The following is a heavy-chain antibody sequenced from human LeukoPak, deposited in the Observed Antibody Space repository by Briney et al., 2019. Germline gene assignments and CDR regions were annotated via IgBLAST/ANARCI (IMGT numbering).Heavy chain of an antibody. V-gene: IGHV3-7*01. D-gene: IGHD6-13*01. Sequence: PGGSLRLSCAASGFSFSSYWLSWVRQAPGKGVAWVANIKQDGSEKYYVDSVTGRFTISRDNTKSSLYLQMNSLRAEDTAVYYCARRGYSSSWDIPDYWGQGTLVTVAS. CDR2: IKQDGSEK. CDR1: GFSFSSYW. J-gene: IGHJ4*02. CDR3: ARRGYSSSWDIPDY.